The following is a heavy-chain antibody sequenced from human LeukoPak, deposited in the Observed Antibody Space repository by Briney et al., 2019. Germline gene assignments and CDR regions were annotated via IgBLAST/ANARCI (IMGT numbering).Heavy chain of an antibody. V-gene: IGHV3-66*01. CDR1: GFTVSSNY. D-gene: IGHD3-10*01. Sequence: GGSLRLSCAASGFTVSSNYMSWVRQAPGKGLEWVSVIYSGGSTYYADSVKGRFTISRDNSKNTLYLQMNSLRAEDTAVYYCARDFTMVRGVIITGGLDYWGQGTLVTVSS. J-gene: IGHJ4*02. CDR3: ARDFTMVRGVIITGGLDY. CDR2: IYSGGST.